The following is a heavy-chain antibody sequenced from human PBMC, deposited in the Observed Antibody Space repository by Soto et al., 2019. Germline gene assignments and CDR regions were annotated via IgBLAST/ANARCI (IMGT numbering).Heavy chain of an antibody. CDR3: ARGGRDGMDV. Sequence: QVQLVQSGAEVKKPGASVKVSCKASGFTFTTYGFTWVRQAPGQGLEWMGWISAYNGNTNYAQKFQGRVTMTTDTSTSTVYLELRSLTSDGTAVYYCARGGRDGMDVWGQGTTVTLSS. V-gene: IGHV1-18*01. J-gene: IGHJ6*02. CDR2: ISAYNGNT. CDR1: GFTFTTYG. D-gene: IGHD3-10*01.